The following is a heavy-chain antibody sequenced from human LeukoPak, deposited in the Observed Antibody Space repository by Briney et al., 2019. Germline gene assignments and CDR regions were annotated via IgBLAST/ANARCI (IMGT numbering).Heavy chain of an antibody. V-gene: IGHV1-2*02. CDR1: GYTFTGYY. CDR3: AGLYCSSTSCLFDY. D-gene: IGHD2-2*01. J-gene: IGHJ4*02. CDR2: INPHSVGT. Sequence: AVKVSCKASGYTFTGYYMHWVRQAAGQGLDWMGGINPHSVGTNYAKEFYGRVTMHRRTSITTAYMEMSRLRSDDTAVYYCAGLYCSSTSCLFDYWGQGTLVTVSS.